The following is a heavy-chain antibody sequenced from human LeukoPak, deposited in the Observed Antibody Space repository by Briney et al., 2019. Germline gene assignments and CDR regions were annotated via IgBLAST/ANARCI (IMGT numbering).Heavy chain of an antibody. Sequence: SVEVSCKASGCTFSSYAIGWVRQAPRQGLEWMGGIIPIFGTADYAQKFQGRVTITTDESTSTAYMELSSLRSEDTAVYYCAGWAYGQQRENRFDRWGQGTLVSVCS. CDR3: AGWAYGQQRENRFDR. CDR2: IIPIFGTA. D-gene: IGHD6-13*01. J-gene: IGHJ5*02. V-gene: IGHV1-69*05. CDR1: GCTFSSYA.